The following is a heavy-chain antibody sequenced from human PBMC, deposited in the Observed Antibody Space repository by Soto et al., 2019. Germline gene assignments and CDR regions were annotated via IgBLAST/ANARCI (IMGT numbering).Heavy chain of an antibody. CDR2: IIPIFGTA. CDR1: GGTFSSYA. V-gene: IGHV1-69*12. J-gene: IGHJ5*02. Sequence: QVQLVQSGAEVKKPGSSVKVSCKASGGTFSSYAISWVRQAPGQGLEWMGGIIPIFGTANYAQKFQGRVTITADESTSTAYMELSSLRSEDTAVYYCARLTETYSSSWYGLPRYNWFDPWGQGTLVTVSS. CDR3: ARLTETYSSSWYGLPRYNWFDP. D-gene: IGHD6-13*01.